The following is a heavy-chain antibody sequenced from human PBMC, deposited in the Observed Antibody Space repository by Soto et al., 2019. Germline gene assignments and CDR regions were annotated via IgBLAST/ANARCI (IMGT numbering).Heavy chain of an antibody. CDR2: IYYSGST. J-gene: IGHJ4*02. D-gene: IGHD6-19*01. CDR1: GGSISTSSNY. CDR3: AKVDVGGWYWGLLANGGPIDY. V-gene: IGHV4-39*01. Sequence: SETLSLTCSVSGGSISTSSNYWGWIRQPPGKGLEWIGSIYYSGSTYYNPSLKSRVTISVDTSKNQFSLKLSSVTAADTAVYYCAKVDVGGWYWGLLANGGPIDYWGQGTLVTVS.